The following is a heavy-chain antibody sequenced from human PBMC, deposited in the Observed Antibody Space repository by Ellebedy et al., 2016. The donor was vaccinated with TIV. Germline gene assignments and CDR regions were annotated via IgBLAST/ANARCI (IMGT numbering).Heavy chain of an antibody. V-gene: IGHV3-23*01. CDR2: ISHTGSRT. CDR1: GFTFSSYA. Sequence: ESLKISCAASGFTFSSYAMSWVRQAPGKGLEWVSTISHTGSRTYYADSVEGRFTISRDNSKKTLYLQIDSLRADDTAIYYCAKDPWGVGPAFDIWGQGTMVTVSS. CDR3: AKDPWGVGPAFDI. J-gene: IGHJ3*02. D-gene: IGHD1-26*01.